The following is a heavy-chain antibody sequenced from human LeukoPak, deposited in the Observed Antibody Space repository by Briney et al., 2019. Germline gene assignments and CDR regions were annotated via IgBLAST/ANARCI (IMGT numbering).Heavy chain of an antibody. V-gene: IGHV1-18*01. Sequence: ASVRVSCKASGYTFTHPGINWVRQAPGQGLEWMGWISAYNGDTHYAQNFQGRVTLTTDTSTSIAYMELRSLRSDDTAVYYCARDPTNTSGRYAYFDYWGQGTLVTVSS. CDR2: ISAYNGDT. CDR3: ARDPTNTSGRYAYFDY. J-gene: IGHJ4*02. CDR1: GYTFTHPG. D-gene: IGHD6-19*01.